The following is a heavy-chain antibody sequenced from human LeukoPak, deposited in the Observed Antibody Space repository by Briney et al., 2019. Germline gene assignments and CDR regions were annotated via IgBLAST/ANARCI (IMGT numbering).Heavy chain of an antibody. CDR3: ARDLGGGSSSDTDY. V-gene: IGHV1-2*02. J-gene: IGHJ4*02. CDR2: INPNSGGT. D-gene: IGHD2-15*01. Sequence: GASVKVSCKASGYTFTGYFMHWVRQAPGQGLEWVGWINPNSGGTNYAQKFQGRVTMTRDTSISTVYMELSRLRSDDTAVYYCARDLGGGSSSDTDYWGQGTLVTVSS. CDR1: GYTFTGYF.